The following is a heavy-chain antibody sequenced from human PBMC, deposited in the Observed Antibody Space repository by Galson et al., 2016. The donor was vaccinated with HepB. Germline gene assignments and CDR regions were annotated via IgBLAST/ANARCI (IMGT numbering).Heavy chain of an antibody. CDR3: AGEQHPVFS. CDR1: GFPFSTSA. J-gene: IGHJ5*02. CDR2: ISYTGSIT. V-gene: IGHV3-30-3*01. Sequence: SLRLSCAVSGFPFSTSAMHWVRQAPGKGLEWVTIISYTGSITFYADSVKGRFTVSRDNSNNMLYLQMNSLRTEDTAVYYCAGEQHPVFSWGQGTLVTVSS.